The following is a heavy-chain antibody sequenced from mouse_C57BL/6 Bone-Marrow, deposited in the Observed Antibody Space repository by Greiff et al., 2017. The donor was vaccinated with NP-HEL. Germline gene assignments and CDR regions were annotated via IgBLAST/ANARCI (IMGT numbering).Heavy chain of an antibody. CDR3: ARSRETAQATAFDY. J-gene: IGHJ2*01. D-gene: IGHD3-2*02. CDR2: INPSNGGT. Sequence: QVQLKQPGTELVKPGASVKLSCKASGYTFTSYWMHWVKQRPGQGLEWIGNINPSNGGTNYNEKFKSKATLTVDKSSSTAYMQLSSLTSEDSAVYYCARSRETAQATAFDYWGQGTTLTVSS. CDR1: GYTFTSYW. V-gene: IGHV1-53*01.